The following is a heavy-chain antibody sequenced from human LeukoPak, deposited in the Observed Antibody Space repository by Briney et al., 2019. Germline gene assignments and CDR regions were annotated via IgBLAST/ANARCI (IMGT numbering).Heavy chain of an antibody. CDR3: AKRFGSGSYYNVWYYYYYMDV. CDR2: IRQDGSEK. V-gene: IGHV3-7*01. J-gene: IGHJ6*03. CDR1: GFTFSSYW. D-gene: IGHD3-10*01. Sequence: PGGSLRLSCAASGFTFSSYWMSWVRQAPGKGLEWVANIRQDGSEKYYVDSVKGRFTISRDNAKNSLYLQMNSLRAEDTAVYHCAKRFGSGSYYNVWYYYYYMDVWAKGPRSPSP.